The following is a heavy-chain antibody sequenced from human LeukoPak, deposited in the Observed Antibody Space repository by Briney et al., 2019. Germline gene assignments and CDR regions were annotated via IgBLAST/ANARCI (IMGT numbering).Heavy chain of an antibody. CDR2: IYSGGST. V-gene: IGHV3-53*01. CDR3: ARLMGITMIDY. J-gene: IGHJ4*02. Sequence: GGSLRLSCAASGFTVSSNYMSWVRQAPGKGLEWVSVIYSGGSTYYADSVKGRFTISRDNSKNTLYLQMNSLRAEDTAVYYCARLMGITMIDYWGQGTLVTVSS. D-gene: IGHD3-22*01. CDR1: GFTVSSNY.